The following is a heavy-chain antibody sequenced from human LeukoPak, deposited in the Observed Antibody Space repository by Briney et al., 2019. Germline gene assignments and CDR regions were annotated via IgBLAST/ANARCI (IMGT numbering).Heavy chain of an antibody. CDR1: GYTFTTYY. Sequence: GASVKVSCKASGYTFTTYYMHWVRQAPGQGLEWVGIINPRGGSTTYAQKLQGRVTMTRDTSTSTVYMELSSLKSDDTAVYYCARGGGPGNYPFDFWGQGTLVTVSS. D-gene: IGHD1-7*01. V-gene: IGHV1-46*01. J-gene: IGHJ4*02. CDR2: INPRGGST. CDR3: ARGGGPGNYPFDF.